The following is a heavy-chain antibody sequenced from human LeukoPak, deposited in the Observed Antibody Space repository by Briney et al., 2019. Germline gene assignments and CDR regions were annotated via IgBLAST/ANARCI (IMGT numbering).Heavy chain of an antibody. D-gene: IGHD3-10*01. V-gene: IGHV1-2*02. Sequence: ASVTVSCTASGYTFTGYYMHWVRQAPGQGLEWMGWINPNSGGTNYAQKVQGRVTMTRDTSISTAYMELSSLRSEDTAVYYCARGGWFGELLDYWGQGTLVTVSS. CDR2: INPNSGGT. CDR3: ARGGWFGELLDY. J-gene: IGHJ4*02. CDR1: GYTFTGYY.